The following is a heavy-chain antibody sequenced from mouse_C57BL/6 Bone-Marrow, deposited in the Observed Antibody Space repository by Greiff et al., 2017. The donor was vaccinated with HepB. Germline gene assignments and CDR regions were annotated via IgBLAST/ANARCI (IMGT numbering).Heavy chain of an antibody. V-gene: IGHV5-12*01. CDR1: GFTFSDYY. J-gene: IGHJ1*03. Sequence: EVQRVESGGGLVQPGGSLKLSCAASGFTFSDYYMYWVRQTPEKRLEWVAYISNGGGSTYYPDTVKGRFTISRDNAKNTLYLQMSRLKSEDTAMYYCARPLITTVVATDWYFDVWGTGTTVTVSS. CDR2: ISNGGGST. CDR3: ARPLITTVVATDWYFDV. D-gene: IGHD1-1*01.